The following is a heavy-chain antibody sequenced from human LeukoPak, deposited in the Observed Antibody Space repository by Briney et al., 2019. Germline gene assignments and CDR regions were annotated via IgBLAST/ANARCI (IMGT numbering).Heavy chain of an antibody. D-gene: IGHD3-10*01. CDR1: GYSFTSYW. CDR3: ARHSLKYYYGSGRDYQYYYYYMDV. Sequence: GESLKISFKGLGYSFTSYWIGWVRQMPGKGLEWMGNSDPGDSDTRYSACFQGQVAISAAKSLSTAYVPWSGLKASEPAMYYCARHSLKYYYGSGRDYQYYYYYMDVWGKGTTVTVSS. V-gene: IGHV5-51*01. J-gene: IGHJ6*03. CDR2: SDPGDSDT.